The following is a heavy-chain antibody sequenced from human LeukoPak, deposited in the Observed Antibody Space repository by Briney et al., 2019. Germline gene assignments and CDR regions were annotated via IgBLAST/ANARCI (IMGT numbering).Heavy chain of an antibody. CDR3: ARVLNYYDSVSYYFSY. D-gene: IGHD3-22*01. Sequence: GGSLRLSCAASGFTFSNYAMSWVRQAPGKGLEWVSGISGSGDSTYYADSVKGRFTISRDNSKNTLFLQMNSLRAKDTAVYYCARVLNYYDSVSYYFSYWGQGTLVTVSS. CDR1: GFTFSNYA. J-gene: IGHJ4*02. CDR2: ISGSGDST. V-gene: IGHV3-23*01.